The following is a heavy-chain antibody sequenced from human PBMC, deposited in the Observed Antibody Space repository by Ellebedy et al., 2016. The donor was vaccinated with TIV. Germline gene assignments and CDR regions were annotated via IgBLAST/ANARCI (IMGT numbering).Heavy chain of an antibody. D-gene: IGHD1-1*01. CDR3: ATERGNTRELDY. Sequence: AASVKVSCRASGYAFSDYHMHWVRQAPGQGLEWMGWINPNNGGTQFAQNFQGRVTMNRDTSINTAYMELRSLNSDDTAVYFCATERGNTRELDYWGQGTLVTVSS. J-gene: IGHJ4*02. CDR2: INPNNGGT. V-gene: IGHV1-2*02. CDR1: GYAFSDYH.